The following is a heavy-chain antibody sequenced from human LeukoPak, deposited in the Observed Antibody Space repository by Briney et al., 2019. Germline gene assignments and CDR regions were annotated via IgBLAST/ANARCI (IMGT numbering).Heavy chain of an antibody. J-gene: IGHJ1*01. CDR2: TNQDGSEK. Sequence: PGGSLRLSCAASGFIFSISWMSWVRQAPGKGLELVANTNQDGSEKYYLESVRGRFTISRDNAKNSLYLQMNSLRAEDTAVYYCARELVVGPAEYFQHWGQGTLVTVSS. V-gene: IGHV3-7*01. CDR3: ARELVVGPAEYFQH. CDR1: GFIFSISW. D-gene: IGHD2-8*02.